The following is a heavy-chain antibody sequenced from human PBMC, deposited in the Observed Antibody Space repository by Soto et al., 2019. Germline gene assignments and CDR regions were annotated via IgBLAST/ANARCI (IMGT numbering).Heavy chain of an antibody. D-gene: IGHD1-26*01. Sequence: GGSLRLSCAASEFTVSSNYMNWVRQAPGKGLECVSTIYSGGSTYYADSVKGRLTISRDNSKNTLYLQMNNLRAEDTAVYYCAGRVGATNYGMDVWGQGTTVTVSS. CDR3: AGRVGATNYGMDV. V-gene: IGHV3-53*01. CDR1: EFTVSSNY. J-gene: IGHJ6*02. CDR2: IYSGGST.